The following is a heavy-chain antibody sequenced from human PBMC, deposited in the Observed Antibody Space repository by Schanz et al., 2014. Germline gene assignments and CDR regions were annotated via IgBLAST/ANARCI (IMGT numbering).Heavy chain of an antibody. CDR3: ARVALPGYSSPRDAFDI. CDR1: GFAFSSYG. V-gene: IGHV3-23*01. D-gene: IGHD5-18*01. Sequence: EVQLLESGGGLVQPGGSLRLSCLASGFAFSSYGMNWLRQAPGKGLEWVSVIGVDGTTTYYADSVKGRFTISRDNSKNTLYLQMNSLRPEDTAVYYCARVALPGYSSPRDAFDIWGQGTMVTVSS. J-gene: IGHJ3*02. CDR2: IGVDGTTT.